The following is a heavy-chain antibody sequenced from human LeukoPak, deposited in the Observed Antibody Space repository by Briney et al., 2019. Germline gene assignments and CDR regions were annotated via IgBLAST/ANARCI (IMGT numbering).Heavy chain of an antibody. J-gene: IGHJ6*02. CDR1: GFTFGNYA. CDR2: ISGSGGST. Sequence: GGSLRLSCAASGFTFGNYAMSWVRQAPGKGLEWVSAISGSGGSTCYADSVKGRFTISRDNSKNTLYLQMNSLRAEDTAVYYCANHGYGYSYGMDVWGQGTTVTVSS. CDR3: ANHGYGYSYGMDV. V-gene: IGHV3-23*01. D-gene: IGHD5-18*01.